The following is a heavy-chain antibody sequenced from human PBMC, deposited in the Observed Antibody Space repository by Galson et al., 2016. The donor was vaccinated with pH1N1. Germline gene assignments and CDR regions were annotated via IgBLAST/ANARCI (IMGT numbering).Heavy chain of an antibody. J-gene: IGHJ3*02. V-gene: IGHV3-7*03. CDR1: GFSLSMYW. CDR2: INQHGSKI. Sequence: SLRLSCAASGFSLSMYWMTWVRQAPGKGLEWVGNINQHGSKINYGDSVKGRFTISRDNAKNSLFLQTTSLRADDSAVYYCARDRTYSESNTYYDLFDIWGQGTMVTVSS. D-gene: IGHD3-16*01. CDR3: ARDRTYSESNTYYDLFDI.